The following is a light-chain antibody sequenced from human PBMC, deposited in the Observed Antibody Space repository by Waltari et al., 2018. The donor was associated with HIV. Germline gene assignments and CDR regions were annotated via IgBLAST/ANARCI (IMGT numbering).Light chain of an antibody. CDR3: QAWDSSTVV. J-gene: IGLJ2*01. CDR2: QES. Sequence: SYELTQPPSVSVSPGQTASITCSGDKLGDKYACWYQQKPGQSPVLVIYQESKRPSGIPERFSGSNSGNTATLTISGTQAMDEGDYYCQAWDSSTVVFGGGTKLTVL. CDR1: KLGDKY. V-gene: IGLV3-1*01.